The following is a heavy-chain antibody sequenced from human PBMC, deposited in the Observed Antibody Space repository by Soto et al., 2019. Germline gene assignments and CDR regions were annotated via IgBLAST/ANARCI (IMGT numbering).Heavy chain of an antibody. CDR3: ARDETDDFWSGPPP. Sequence: GSLRLSCAASGFTFSSYSMNWVRQAPGKGLEWVSSISSSSSYIYYADSVKGRFTISRDNAKNSLYLQMNSLRAEDTAVYYCARDETDDFWSGPPPWGQGTLVTVSS. CDR2: ISSSSSYI. CDR1: GFTFSSYS. D-gene: IGHD3-3*01. V-gene: IGHV3-21*01. J-gene: IGHJ5*02.